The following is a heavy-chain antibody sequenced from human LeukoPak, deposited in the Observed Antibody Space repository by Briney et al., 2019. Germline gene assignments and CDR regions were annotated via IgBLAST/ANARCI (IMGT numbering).Heavy chain of an antibody. Sequence: GGSLRLSCAASGFTFSRYGMNWVRQAPGKGLEWVSYISRSGDTIYFADSVKGRFTISRDNAKNSLYLQMSSLRAEDTAVYYCARDCASDYWGQGTLVTVSS. V-gene: IGHV3-48*03. CDR2: ISRSGDTI. CDR3: ARDCASDY. D-gene: IGHD3-16*01. J-gene: IGHJ4*02. CDR1: GFTFSRYG.